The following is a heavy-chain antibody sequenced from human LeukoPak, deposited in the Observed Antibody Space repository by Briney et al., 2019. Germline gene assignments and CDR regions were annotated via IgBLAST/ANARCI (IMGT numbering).Heavy chain of an antibody. CDR2: MNPNSGNT. Sequence: GASVKVSCKASGYTFTGYYMHWVRQAPGQGLEWMGWMNPNSGNTGYAQKFQGRVTMTRNTSISTAYMELSSLRSEDTAVYYCARARRGYSYGFDYWGQGTLVTVSS. D-gene: IGHD5-18*01. J-gene: IGHJ4*02. V-gene: IGHV1-8*02. CDR1: GYTFTGYY. CDR3: ARARRGYSYGFDY.